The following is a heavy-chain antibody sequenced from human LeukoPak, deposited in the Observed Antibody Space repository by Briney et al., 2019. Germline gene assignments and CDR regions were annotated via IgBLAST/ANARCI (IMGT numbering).Heavy chain of an antibody. V-gene: IGHV1-3*01. D-gene: IGHD6-19*01. CDR1: GYTFTSYA. J-gene: IGHJ3*02. CDR2: INAGNGNT. Sequence: ASVKVSCKASGYTFTSYAMHWVRQAPGQRLEWMGWINAGNGNTKYSQKFQGRVTITRDTSASTAYMELSSLRSEDTAVYYCAREGSSGWYNSGDAFDIWGQGTMVTVSS. CDR3: AREGSSGWYNSGDAFDI.